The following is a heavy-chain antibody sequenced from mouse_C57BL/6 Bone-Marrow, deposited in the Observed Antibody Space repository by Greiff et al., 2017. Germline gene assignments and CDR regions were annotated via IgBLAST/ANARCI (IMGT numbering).Heavy chain of an antibody. J-gene: IGHJ2*01. V-gene: IGHV14-4*01. CDR1: GFNIKDDY. Sequence: VQLQQSGAELVRPGASVKLSCTASGFNIKDDYMHWVKQRPEQGLEWIGWLDPENGDTEYASKFQGKATITADTSSNTAYLQLSSLTSEHTAVYFCTTVNFGYWGQVTTLTVAS. CDR3: TTVNFGY. CDR2: LDPENGDT.